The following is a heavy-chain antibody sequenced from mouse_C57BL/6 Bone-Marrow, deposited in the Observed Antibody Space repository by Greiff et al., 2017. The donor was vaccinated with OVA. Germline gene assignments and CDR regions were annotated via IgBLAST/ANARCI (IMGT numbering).Heavy chain of an antibody. CDR3: ARDGNYDWFAY. Sequence: QVQLHHSWASLSTPFSSVHLSCKSSCYPFTSYWMHWVKQRPGQGLEWIGYINPSSGYTKYNQKFKDKATLTADKSSSTAYMQLSSLTYEDSAVYYCARDGNYDWFAYWGQGTLVTVSA. J-gene: IGHJ3*01. V-gene: IGHV1-7*01. D-gene: IGHD2-1*01. CDR1: CYPFTSYW. CDR2: INPSSGYT.